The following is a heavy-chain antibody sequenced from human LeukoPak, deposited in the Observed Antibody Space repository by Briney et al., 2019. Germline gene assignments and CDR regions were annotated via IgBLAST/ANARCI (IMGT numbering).Heavy chain of an antibody. D-gene: IGHD3-22*01. CDR2: IWNAGTNT. Sequence: GGSLRLSCAASGFSFSTYGMHWVRQAPGKGLEWVALIWNAGTNTYYADSVKGRFTISRDNAKNSLYLQMNSLRAEDTAVYYCARDKSYYDSSGFDYWGQGTLVTVSS. V-gene: IGHV3-33*01. CDR1: GFSFSTYG. J-gene: IGHJ4*02. CDR3: ARDKSYYDSSGFDY.